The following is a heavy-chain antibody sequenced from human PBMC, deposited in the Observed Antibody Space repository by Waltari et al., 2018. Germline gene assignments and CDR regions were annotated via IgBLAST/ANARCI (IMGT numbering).Heavy chain of an antibody. CDR2: IYHSGST. V-gene: IGHV4-4*02. D-gene: IGHD3-22*01. CDR1: GGSISSSNW. Sequence: QVQLQESGPGLVKPSGTLSLTCAVSGGSISSSNWWSGVREPPGKGLEWIGEIYHSGSTNYNPSLKSRVTISVDKSKNQFSLKLSSVTAADTAVYYCARGMHDSSGYYYVGAFDIWGQGTMVTVSS. J-gene: IGHJ3*02. CDR3: ARGMHDSSGYYYVGAFDI.